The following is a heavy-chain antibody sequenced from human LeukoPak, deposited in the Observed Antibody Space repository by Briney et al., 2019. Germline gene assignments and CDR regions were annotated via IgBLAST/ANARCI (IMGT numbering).Heavy chain of an antibody. CDR1: GYTFTSYA. CDR2: INAGNGNT. V-gene: IGHV1-3*03. J-gene: IGHJ3*02. Sequence: ASVKVSCKASGYTFTSYAMHWVRQAPGQRLEWMGWINAGNGNTKYSQEFQGRVTITRDTSAGTAYMELSSLRSEDMAVYYCARVIRGHSSSLAFDIWGQGTMVTVSS. D-gene: IGHD6-6*01. CDR3: ARVIRGHSSSLAFDI.